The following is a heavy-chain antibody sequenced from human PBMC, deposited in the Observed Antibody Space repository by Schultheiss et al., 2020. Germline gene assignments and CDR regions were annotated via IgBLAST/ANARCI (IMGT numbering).Heavy chain of an antibody. D-gene: IGHD1-26*01. CDR3: AKAENKWELRDAFDI. Sequence: GGSLRLSCAASGFTFSRYGMHWVRQAPGKGLEWVALISHDGSNKYYRDSVKGRFTISRDNSKNTVYLQVNSLRVEDTAVYYCAKAENKWELRDAFDIWGQGTMVTVSS. J-gene: IGHJ3*02. CDR2: ISHDGSNK. V-gene: IGHV3-30*18. CDR1: GFTFSRYG.